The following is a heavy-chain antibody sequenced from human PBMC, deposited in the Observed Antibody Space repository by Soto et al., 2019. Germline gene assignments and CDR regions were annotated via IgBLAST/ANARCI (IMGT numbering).Heavy chain of an antibody. Sequence: QLVQSGAGVKSPGASVTLSCKGSGYTFINYAIHWVRQAPGRGLEWMGWINVGNSGTQYSQKFQGRVSITKDTSARTGYMQLRSLKSEDTAVYFCACDFAFPSPNTRYFYSFDLWGQETTVTVSS. CDR1: GYTFINYA. CDR3: ACDFAFPSPNTRYFYSFDL. V-gene: IGHV1-3*01. J-gene: IGHJ6*02. CDR2: INVGNSGT. D-gene: IGHD2-15*01.